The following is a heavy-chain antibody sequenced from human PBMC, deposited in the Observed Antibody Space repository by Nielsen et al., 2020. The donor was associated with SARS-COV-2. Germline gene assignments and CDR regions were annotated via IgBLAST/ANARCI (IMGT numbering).Heavy chain of an antibody. J-gene: IGHJ4*02. D-gene: IGHD3-22*01. Sequence: GSLRLSCAVSGGSISSSNWWSWVRQPPGKGLEWIGEIYHSGSTNYNPSLKSRVTISVDKSKNQFSLKLSSVTAADTAVYYCARNYYDSSGYYPYFDNWGQGTLVTVSS. CDR3: ARNYYDSSGYYPYFDN. CDR1: GGSISSSNW. CDR2: IYHSGST. V-gene: IGHV4-4*02.